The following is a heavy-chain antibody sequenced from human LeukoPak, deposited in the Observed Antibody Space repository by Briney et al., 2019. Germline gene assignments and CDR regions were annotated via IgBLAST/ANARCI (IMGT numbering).Heavy chain of an antibody. CDR2: ISGDGVST. CDR1: GFTFSSYA. CDR3: ARESGKFDY. Sequence: AGGSLRLSCAASGFTFSSYAMHWVRQAPGQGLGWVSLISGDGVSTFFADSVKGRFSISRDNSKNSLFLEMSSLRTEDTAMYYCARESGKFDYWGQGTLVAVSS. V-gene: IGHV3-43*02. J-gene: IGHJ4*02.